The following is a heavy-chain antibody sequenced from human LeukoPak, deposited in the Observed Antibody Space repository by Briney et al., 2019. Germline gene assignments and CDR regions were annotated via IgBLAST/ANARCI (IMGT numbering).Heavy chain of an antibody. Sequence: ASVKLSCKASGGTFSSYAISWVRQAPGQGLEWMGGIIPIFGTANYAQKFQGRVTITADESTSTAYMELSSLRSEDTAVYYCARNTGGGAVAFDYWGQGTLVTVSS. CDR2: IIPIFGTA. D-gene: IGHD6-19*01. CDR1: GGTFSSYA. CDR3: ARNTGGGAVAFDY. J-gene: IGHJ4*02. V-gene: IGHV1-69*13.